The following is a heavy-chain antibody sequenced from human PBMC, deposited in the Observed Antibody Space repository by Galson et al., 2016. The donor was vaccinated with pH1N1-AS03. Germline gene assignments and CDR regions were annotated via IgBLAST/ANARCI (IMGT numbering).Heavy chain of an antibody. J-gene: IGHJ4*02. D-gene: IGHD3-16*01. Sequence: SVKVSCKASGYTFTTYDINWVRQAAGQGLEWMGWMTPNNGNTGYAQRFQGRVTMTRNTSISTAYMVLSGLQSEDTAVYYCARSFLGETDDWGQGTLVIVSS. CDR1: GYTFTTYD. V-gene: IGHV1-8*01. CDR2: MTPNNGNT. CDR3: ARSFLGETDD.